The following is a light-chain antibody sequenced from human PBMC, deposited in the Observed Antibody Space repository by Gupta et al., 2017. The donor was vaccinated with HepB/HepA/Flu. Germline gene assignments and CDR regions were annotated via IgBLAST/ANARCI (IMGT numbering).Light chain of an antibody. CDR2: AIS. J-gene: IGKJ4*01. Sequence: DIQMTQSPTALSASVGDRVTISCQASQDIRYYLNWYQQKPGKAPKLLIYAISNLTTGVPSRFTGSGSGTDFTVTISRLQPEDIATYFCQQYGNLPLTFGGGTKVEFE. CDR1: QDIRYY. V-gene: IGKV1-33*01. CDR3: QQYGNLPLT.